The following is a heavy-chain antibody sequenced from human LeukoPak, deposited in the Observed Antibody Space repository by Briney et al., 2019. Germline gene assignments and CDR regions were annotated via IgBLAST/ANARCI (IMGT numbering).Heavy chain of an antibody. D-gene: IGHD6-19*01. V-gene: IGHV4-4*07. CDR3: ARTGYSSGWYFDY. Sequence: SETLSLTCTVSGGSVSSYYWNWIRQPAGKGLEWIGRIYTSGSTNYNPSLKSRVTMSVDTSKNQFSLKLSSVTAADTAVYYCARTGYSSGWYFDYWGQGTLVTVSS. CDR1: GGSVSSYY. CDR2: IYTSGST. J-gene: IGHJ4*02.